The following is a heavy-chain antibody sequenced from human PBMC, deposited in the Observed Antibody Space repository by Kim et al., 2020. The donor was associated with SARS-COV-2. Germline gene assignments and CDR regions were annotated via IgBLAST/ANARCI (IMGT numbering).Heavy chain of an antibody. CDR3: AKTAVDYYYYMDV. V-gene: IGHV3-9*01. J-gene: IGHJ6*03. CDR1: GFTFDDYA. Sequence: GGSLRLSCAASGFTFDDYAMHWVRQAPGKGLEWVSGISWNSGSIGYADSVKGRFTISRDNAKNSLYLQMNSLRAEDTALYYCAKTAVDYYYYMDVWGKGT. CDR2: ISWNSGSI. D-gene: IGHD6-19*01.